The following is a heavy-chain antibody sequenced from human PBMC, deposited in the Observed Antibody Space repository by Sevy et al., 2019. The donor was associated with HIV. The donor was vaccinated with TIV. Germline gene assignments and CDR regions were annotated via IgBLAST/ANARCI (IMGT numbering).Heavy chain of an antibody. CDR1: GFTFSSYA. D-gene: IGHD6-13*01. CDR3: AKDRVWELGDAFDI. Sequence: GGSLRISCAASGFTFSSYAMNWVRQAPGKGLEWVSGLSGSGGSTNYADSVKGQFTISRDNSKNTLYLQMSSLRAEDTAVYYCAKDRVWELGDAFDIWGQGTMVTVSS. J-gene: IGHJ3*02. CDR2: LSGSGGST. V-gene: IGHV3-23*01.